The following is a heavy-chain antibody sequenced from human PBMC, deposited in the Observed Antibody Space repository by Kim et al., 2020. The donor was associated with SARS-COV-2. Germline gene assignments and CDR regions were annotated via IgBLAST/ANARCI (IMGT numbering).Heavy chain of an antibody. CDR2: ISYDGSNK. V-gene: IGHV3-30*18. Sequence: GGSLTLSCAASGFTFSSYGMHWVRQAPGKGLEWVAVISYDGSNKYYADSVKGRFTISRDNSKNTLYLQMNSLRAEDTAVYYCAKVRLLRYLGWLLCLDGMDVWGGGTTVAVSS. D-gene: IGHD3-9*01. CDR3: AKVRLLRYLGWLLCLDGMDV. J-gene: IGHJ6*04. CDR1: GFTFSSYG.